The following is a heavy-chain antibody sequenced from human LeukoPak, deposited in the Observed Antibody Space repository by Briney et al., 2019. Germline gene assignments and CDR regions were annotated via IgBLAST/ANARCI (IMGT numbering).Heavy chain of an antibody. V-gene: IGHV3-15*01. CDR1: GFTFTNVW. J-gene: IGHJ4*02. CDR3: TADRGSV. Sequence: NPGGSLRLSCAASGFTFTNVWMSWVRHTPWKGLEWVGRIKSKSDGETTDYAAPVKGRFTISRDDAKTMVYLQMNSLKSEDTAVYYCTADRGSVWGQGTPVTVSS. CDR2: IKSKSDGETT.